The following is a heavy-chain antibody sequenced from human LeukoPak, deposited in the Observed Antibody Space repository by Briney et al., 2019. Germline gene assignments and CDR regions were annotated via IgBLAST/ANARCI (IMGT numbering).Heavy chain of an antibody. CDR2: IYYSGST. Sequence: PSETLSLTCTVSGGSISSSSYYWGWIRQPPGTGLEWIGSIYYSGSTYYNPSLKSRVTISVYTSKNQFSRKLRSVTAADTAVYFCARLRAHAYNYGFDYWGQGALVTVSS. D-gene: IGHD5-24*01. CDR1: GGSISSSSYY. CDR3: ARLRAHAYNYGFDY. V-gene: IGHV4-39*07. J-gene: IGHJ4*02.